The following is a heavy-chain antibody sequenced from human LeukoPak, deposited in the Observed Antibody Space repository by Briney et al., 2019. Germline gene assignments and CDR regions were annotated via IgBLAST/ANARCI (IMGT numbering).Heavy chain of an antibody. CDR1: GGSISSYY. CDR2: IYYSGST. V-gene: IGHV4-59*01. CDR3: ALGYCINGVCYGLDY. J-gene: IGHJ4*02. D-gene: IGHD2-8*01. Sequence: SETLSLTCTVSGGSISSYYWSWVRQPPGKGLEWIGYIYYSGSTMYNPSLKSRVTISVDTSKKQFSLKLRSVTAADTAVYYCALGYCINGVCYGLDYWGQGTLVTVSS.